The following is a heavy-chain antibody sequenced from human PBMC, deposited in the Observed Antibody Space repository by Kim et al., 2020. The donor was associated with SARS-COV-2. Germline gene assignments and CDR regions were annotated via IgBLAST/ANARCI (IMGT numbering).Heavy chain of an antibody. V-gene: IGHV1-46*01. CDR2: INPSGGST. D-gene: IGHD3-3*01. CDR1: GYTFTSYY. J-gene: IGHJ6*02. Sequence: ASVKVSCKASGYTFTSYYMHWVRQAPGQGLEWMGIINPSGGSTSYAQKFQGRVTMTRDTSTSTVYMELSSLRSEDTAVYYCASPQYYDFWSGTPLGYYYYGMDVWGQGTTVTVSS. CDR3: ASPQYYDFWSGTPLGYYYYGMDV.